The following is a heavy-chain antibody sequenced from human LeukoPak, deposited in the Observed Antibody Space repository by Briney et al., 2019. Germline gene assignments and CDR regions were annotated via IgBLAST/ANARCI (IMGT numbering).Heavy chain of an antibody. CDR2: ISNSGGSS. CDR1: GFTFSSYG. CDR3: AELGITMIGGV. J-gene: IGHJ6*04. V-gene: IGHV3-23*01. D-gene: IGHD3-10*02. Sequence: GGSLRLSCAASGFTFSSYGMSWVRQAPGKGLEWVSAISNSGGSSFYADSVKGRFTISRDNSKNTLYLQVNSLRAEDTAVYYCAELGITMIGGVWGKGTTVTISS.